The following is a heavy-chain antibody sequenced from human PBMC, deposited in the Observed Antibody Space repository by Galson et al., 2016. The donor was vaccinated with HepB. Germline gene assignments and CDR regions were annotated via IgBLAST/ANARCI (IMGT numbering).Heavy chain of an antibody. J-gene: IGHJ2*01. V-gene: IGHV3-48*02. D-gene: IGHD1-7*01. CDR2: ISTSSSTI. CDR1: GFTFSTYS. Sequence: SLRLSCAASGFTFSTYSMDWVRQAPGKGLEWISYISTSSSTIYYADSVKGRFTISRDDATNSLYLQMNSLRDEDTAVYYCAKKATATTGAKTKRVWYFDLWGRGTLVTVSS. CDR3: AKKATATTGAKTKRVWYFDL.